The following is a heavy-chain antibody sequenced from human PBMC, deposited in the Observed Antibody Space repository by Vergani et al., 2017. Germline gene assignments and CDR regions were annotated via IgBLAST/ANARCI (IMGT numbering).Heavy chain of an antibody. CDR1: GGSISSSSYY. CDR2: IYYSGST. J-gene: IGHJ4*02. D-gene: IGHD6-6*01. CDR3: ARHVFVAQLVGSFFDY. Sequence: QLQLQESGPGLVKPSETLSLTCTVSGGSISSSSYYWGWIRQPPGKGLEWIGSIYYSGSTYYNPSLKSRVTISVDTSKNQFSLKLSSVTAADTAVYYCARHVFVAQLVGSFFDYWGQGTLVTVSS. V-gene: IGHV4-39*01.